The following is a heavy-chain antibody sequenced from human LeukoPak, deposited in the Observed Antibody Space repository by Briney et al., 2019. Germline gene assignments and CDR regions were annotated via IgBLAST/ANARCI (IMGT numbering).Heavy chain of an antibody. D-gene: IGHD5-24*01. CDR3: TKARSYYYYGMDV. J-gene: IGHJ6*02. Sequence: GGSLRLSCAASGFTFSSYAMSRVRQAPAKGLEWVSSISGSGASTYYADSVKGRFTISRDNSKTTLYLQMNSLRAEDTAVYYCTKARSYYYYGMDVWGQGTTVSVSS. CDR2: ISGSGAST. V-gene: IGHV3-23*01. CDR1: GFTFSSYA.